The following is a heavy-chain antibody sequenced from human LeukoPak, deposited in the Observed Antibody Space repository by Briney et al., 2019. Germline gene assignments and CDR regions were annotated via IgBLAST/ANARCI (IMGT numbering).Heavy chain of an antibody. D-gene: IGHD6-19*01. CDR1: GYTFTSYA. V-gene: IGHV3-23*01. CDR3: AKRPSSSGWYPDY. Sequence: ASVKVSCKASGYTFTSYAMSWVRQAPGKGLEWVSAISGGGTSTYYADSVKGRFTISRDNSKNTLYLQMNSLRAEDTAVYYCAKRPSSSGWYPDYWGQGTLVTVSS. J-gene: IGHJ4*02. CDR2: ISGGGTST.